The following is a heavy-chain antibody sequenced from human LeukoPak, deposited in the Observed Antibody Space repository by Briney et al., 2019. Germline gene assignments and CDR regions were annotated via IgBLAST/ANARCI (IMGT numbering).Heavy chain of an antibody. CDR3: AHRQVAAAGIDYFNY. J-gene: IGHJ4*02. D-gene: IGHD6-13*01. Sequence: SGPTLVKPTQTLTLTCTFSGFSLSTDGVGVGWIRQPPGKALEWLALIYWDDDKRYGPSLKSRLTITKDTSKNQVVLTMTNMDPVDTATYYCAHRQVAAAGIDYFNYWGQGTLVIVSS. CDR2: IYWDDDK. V-gene: IGHV2-5*05. CDR1: GFSLSTDGVG.